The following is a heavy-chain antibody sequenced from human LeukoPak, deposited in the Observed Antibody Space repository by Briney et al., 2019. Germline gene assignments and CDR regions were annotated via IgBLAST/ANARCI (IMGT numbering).Heavy chain of an antibody. D-gene: IGHD2/OR15-2a*01. CDR3: ARGGLGPTYYFDY. J-gene: IGHJ4*02. CDR1: GYTFTSYA. CDR2: INAGNGNT. V-gene: IGHV1-3*01. Sequence: ASVKVSCKASGYTFTSYAMHWVRQAPGQRLEWMGWINAGNGNTKYSQKFQDGVTITRDTSANTAYMELSSLRSEDTAAYYCARGGLGPTYYFDYWGQGTLVTVSS.